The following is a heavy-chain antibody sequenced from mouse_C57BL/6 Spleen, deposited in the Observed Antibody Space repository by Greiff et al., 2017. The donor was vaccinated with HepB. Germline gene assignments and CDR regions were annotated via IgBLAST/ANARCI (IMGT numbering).Heavy chain of an antibody. D-gene: IGHD2-1*01. Sequence: VQLQQPGAELVRPGSSVKLSCKASGYTFTSYWMHWVKQRPIQGLEWIGNIDPSDSETHYNQKFKDKAILTVDKSSSTAYMQLSSLTSEDSAVYYCANGNYVPWFAYWGQGTLVTVSA. V-gene: IGHV1-52*01. CDR3: ANGNYVPWFAY. CDR2: IDPSDSET. J-gene: IGHJ3*01. CDR1: GYTFTSYW.